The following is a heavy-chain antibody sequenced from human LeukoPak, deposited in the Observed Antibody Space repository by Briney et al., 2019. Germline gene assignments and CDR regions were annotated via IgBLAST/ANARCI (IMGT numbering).Heavy chain of an antibody. V-gene: IGHV1-18*01. CDR2: ISAYNGNT. CDR3: AAGRFYDSSGYYYYYYYMDV. D-gene: IGHD3-22*01. J-gene: IGHJ6*03. Sequence: ASVKVSCKASGYTFTSYGISWVRQAPGQGLEWMGWISAYNGNTNYAQKLQGRVTMTTDTSTSTAYMELRSLRSEDTAVYYCAAGRFYDSSGYYYYYYYMDVWGKGTTVTVSS. CDR1: GYTFTSYG.